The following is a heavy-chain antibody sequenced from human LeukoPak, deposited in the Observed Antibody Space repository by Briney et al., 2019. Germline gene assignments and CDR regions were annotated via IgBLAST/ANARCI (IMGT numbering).Heavy chain of an antibody. J-gene: IGHJ4*02. CDR2: IIPIFGTA. D-gene: IGHD3-10*01. Sequence: SVKVSCKASGYIFTNYDMNWVRQAPGQGLEWMGGIIPIFGTANYAQKFQGRVTITTDESTSTAYMELSSLRSEDTAVYYCARKASGIRGFDYWGQGTLVTVSS. V-gene: IGHV1-69*05. CDR1: GYIFTNYD. CDR3: ARKASGIRGFDY.